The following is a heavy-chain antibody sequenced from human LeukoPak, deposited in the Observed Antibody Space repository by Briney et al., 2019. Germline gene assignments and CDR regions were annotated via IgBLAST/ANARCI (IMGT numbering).Heavy chain of an antibody. CDR3: GRGDDLSGDH. Sequence: GGSLRLSCLVSGFTFSKFWMSWVRQAPGRGLEWVANIHPEGNEKYHVESVKGRFTISRDNAKNLLFLQMNGLRVEDTAVYYCGRGDDLSGDHWGQGTLVTVSS. CDR1: GFTFSKFW. J-gene: IGHJ4*02. V-gene: IGHV3-7*04. D-gene: IGHD1-1*01. CDR2: IHPEGNEK.